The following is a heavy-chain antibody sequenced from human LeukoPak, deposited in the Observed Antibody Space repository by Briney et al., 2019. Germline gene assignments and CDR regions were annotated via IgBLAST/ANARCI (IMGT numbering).Heavy chain of an antibody. V-gene: IGHV4-59*01. J-gene: IGHJ4*02. D-gene: IGHD5-12*01. CDR2: IYYSGST. CDR1: GGSISSYY. Sequence: SETLSLTCTVSGGSISSYYWSWIRQPPGKGLEWIGYIYYSGSTNYNPSLKSRVTISVDTSKNQFSLKLSPVTAADTAVYYCARSRSSGYDYWGQGTLVTVSS. CDR3: ARSRSSGYDY.